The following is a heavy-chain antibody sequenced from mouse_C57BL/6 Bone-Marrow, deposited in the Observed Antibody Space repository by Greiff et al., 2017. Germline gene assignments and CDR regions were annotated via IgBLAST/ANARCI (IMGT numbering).Heavy chain of an antibody. Sequence: QVQLQQSGAELVRPGASVTLSCKASGYTFTDYEMHWVKQTPVHGLEWIGAIDPETGGTAYNQKFKGKAILTADKSSSTAYMELRSLTSEDSAVYYCTRSLGYSNYVRAMDYWGQGTSVTVSS. CDR3: TRSLGYSNYVRAMDY. D-gene: IGHD2-5*01. CDR1: GYTFTDYE. V-gene: IGHV1-15*01. CDR2: IDPETGGT. J-gene: IGHJ4*01.